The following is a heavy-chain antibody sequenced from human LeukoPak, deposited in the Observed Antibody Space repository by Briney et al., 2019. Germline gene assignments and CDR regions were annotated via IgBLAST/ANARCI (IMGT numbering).Heavy chain of an antibody. V-gene: IGHV3-9*01. CDR3: AEGAHTAMAE. D-gene: IGHD5-18*01. Sequence: GGSLRLSCAASGFTFDDYAMHWVRQAPGKGLEWVSGISWNSGSIGYADSAKGRFTISRDNAKNSLYLQMNSLRAEDTALYYCAEGAHTAMAEWGQGTLVTVSS. J-gene: IGHJ4*02. CDR1: GFTFDDYA. CDR2: ISWNSGSI.